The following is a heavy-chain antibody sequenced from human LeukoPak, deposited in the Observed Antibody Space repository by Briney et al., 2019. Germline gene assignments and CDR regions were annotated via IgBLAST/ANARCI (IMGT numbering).Heavy chain of an antibody. CDR2: ISAYNGNT. CDR1: GYTFTSYG. D-gene: IGHD1-26*01. Sequence: ASVKVSCKASGYTFTSYGISWVRQAPGQGLEWMGWISAYNGNTNYAQKLQGRVTMTTDTSTSTAYMELRSLRSDDTAVYYCARDESGSYRPHFDYWGQGTLVTVSS. CDR3: ARDESGSYRPHFDY. J-gene: IGHJ4*02. V-gene: IGHV1-18*01.